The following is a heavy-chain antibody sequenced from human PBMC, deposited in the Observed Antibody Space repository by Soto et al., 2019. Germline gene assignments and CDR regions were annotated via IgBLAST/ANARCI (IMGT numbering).Heavy chain of an antibody. CDR3: AKAGFWSGYYSLVDY. CDR2: ISSSSSYI. V-gene: IGHV3-21*04. D-gene: IGHD3-3*01. CDR1: GFTFSSYS. J-gene: IGHJ4*02. Sequence: PGGSLRLSCAASGFTFSSYSMNWVRQAPGKGLEWVSSISSSSSYIYYADSVKGRFTISRDNAKNSLYLQMNSLRAEDTALYYCAKAGFWSGYYSLVDYWGQGTLVTVCS.